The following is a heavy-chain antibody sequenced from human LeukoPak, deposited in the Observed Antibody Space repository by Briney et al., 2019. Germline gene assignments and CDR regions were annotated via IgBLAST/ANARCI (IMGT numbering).Heavy chain of an antibody. V-gene: IGHV4-59*01. D-gene: IGHD1-26*01. Sequence: NPSETLSLTCTVSGGSISSYYWSWIRQPPGKGLEWVGYIYYSGSTNYNPSLKSRVTISVDTSKNQFSLKLSSVTAADTAVYYCARHPLSGSYYRSVDYWGQGTLVTVSS. J-gene: IGHJ4*02. CDR3: ARHPLSGSYYRSVDY. CDR2: IYYSGST. CDR1: GGSISSYY.